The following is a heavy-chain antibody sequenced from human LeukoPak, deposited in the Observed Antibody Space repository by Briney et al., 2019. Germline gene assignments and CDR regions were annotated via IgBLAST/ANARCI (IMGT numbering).Heavy chain of an antibody. Sequence: GGSLRLSCAASGFTFSAYWMHWARHDPGKGLVWVSRINSDGDTGYADSVKGRFTISRDNAKNTLFMEMNSLRVEDTAVYYRARESSGGLDYWGQGTLVTVSS. CDR2: INSDGDT. CDR3: ARESSGGLDY. D-gene: IGHD2-15*01. V-gene: IGHV3-74*01. J-gene: IGHJ4*02. CDR1: GFTFSAYW.